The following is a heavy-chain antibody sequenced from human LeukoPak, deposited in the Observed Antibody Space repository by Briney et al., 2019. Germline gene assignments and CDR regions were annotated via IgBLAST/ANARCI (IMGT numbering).Heavy chain of an antibody. V-gene: IGHV1-69*04. CDR3: ARGPYYDFWSAPKDNWFDP. D-gene: IGHD3-3*01. CDR2: IIPIFGIA. J-gene: IGHJ5*02. CDR1: GGTFSSYA. Sequence: GSSVKVSCKASGGTFSSYAISWVRQAPGQGLEWMGRIIPIFGIANYAQKFQGRVTITADKSTSTAYMELSSLRSEDTAVYYCARGPYYDFWSAPKDNWFDPWGQGTLVTVSS.